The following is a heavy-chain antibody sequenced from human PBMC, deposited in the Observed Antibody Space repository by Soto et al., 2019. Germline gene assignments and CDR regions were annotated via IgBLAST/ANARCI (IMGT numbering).Heavy chain of an antibody. CDR1: GFTFSSYA. Sequence: EVQLLESGGGLVQPGGSLRLSCAASGFTFSSYAMSWVRQAPGKGLEWVSAISGSGGSTYYADSVKGRFTISRDNSKNTLYLQMNSLRAEDTAVYYCAKDVSQQQLAPLVGFDYWGQGTLVTVSS. CDR2: ISGSGGST. CDR3: AKDVSQQQLAPLVGFDY. V-gene: IGHV3-23*01. J-gene: IGHJ4*02. D-gene: IGHD6-13*01.